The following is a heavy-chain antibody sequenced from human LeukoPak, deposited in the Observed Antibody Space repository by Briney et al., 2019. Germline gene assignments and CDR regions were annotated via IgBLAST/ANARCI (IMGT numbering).Heavy chain of an antibody. V-gene: IGHV1-46*01. CDR1: GYTFTSYY. J-gene: IGHJ4*02. CDR2: INPSGGST. Sequence: ASVKVSCKASGYTFTSYYMHWVRQAPGQGLEWMGIINPSGGSTSYAQKFQGRVTMTRDTSISTAYMELSRLTSDDTAVYYCARDAAAAGTAPDCWGQGSLVTVSS. CDR3: ARDAAAAGTAPDC. D-gene: IGHD6-13*01.